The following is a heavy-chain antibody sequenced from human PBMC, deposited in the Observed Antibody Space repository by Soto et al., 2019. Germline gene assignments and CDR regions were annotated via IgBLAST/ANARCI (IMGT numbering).Heavy chain of an antibody. D-gene: IGHD4-17*01. CDR2: IYYSGST. CDR1: GGSISSGGYY. J-gene: IGHJ4*02. V-gene: IGHV4-31*03. CDR3: ARARQDTVTPRESRFDY. Sequence: QVQLQESGPGLVKPSQTLSLTCTVSGGSISSGGYYWSWIRQHPGKGLEWIGYIYYSGSTYYNPSVKSRVTISVDTSKNQFSLKLSSVTAADTAVYYCARARQDTVTPRESRFDYWGQGTLVTVSS.